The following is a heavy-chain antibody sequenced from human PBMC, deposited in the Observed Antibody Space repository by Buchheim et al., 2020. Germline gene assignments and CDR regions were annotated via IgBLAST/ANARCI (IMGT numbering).Heavy chain of an antibody. CDR3: TTEKVVVVVVAATYYYYYGMDV. Sequence: EVQLVESGGGLVKPGGSLRLSCAASGFTFSNAWMSWVRQAPGKGLEWVGRIKSKTDGGTTDYAAPVKGRFTISRDDSKTTLYLQMNSLKTGDTDVYYCTTEKVVVVVVAATYYYYYGMDVWGQGTT. CDR1: GFTFSNAW. J-gene: IGHJ6*02. CDR2: IKSKTDGGTT. D-gene: IGHD2-15*01. V-gene: IGHV3-15*01.